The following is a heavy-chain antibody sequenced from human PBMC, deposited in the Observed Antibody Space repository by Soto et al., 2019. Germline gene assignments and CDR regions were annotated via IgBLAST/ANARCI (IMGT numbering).Heavy chain of an antibody. J-gene: IGHJ4*02. CDR3: ARDKVRKRGGDRDYFDY. CDR1: GGSISSGGYY. Sequence: QVQLQESGPGLVKPSQTLSLTCTVSGGSISSGGYYWSWIRQHPGKGLEWIGYIYYSGSTYYNPSLKSRVTISVDTSKNHFSLKLSAVTAADTAVYYCARDKVRKRGGDRDYFDYWGQGTLVTVSS. D-gene: IGHD2-21*02. CDR2: IYYSGST. V-gene: IGHV4-31*03.